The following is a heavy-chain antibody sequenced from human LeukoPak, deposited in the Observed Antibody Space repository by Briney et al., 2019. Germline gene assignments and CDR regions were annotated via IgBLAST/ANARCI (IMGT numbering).Heavy chain of an antibody. V-gene: IGHV1-2*02. CDR3: AREGGIAAARDLEY. J-gene: IGHJ4*02. Sequence: ASVRVSCKASGYTFTGYYMHWVRQAPGQGLEWMGWINPNSGGTNYAQKFQGRVTMTRDTSISTAYMELSRLRSDDTAVYYCAREGGIAAARDLEYWGKGTLVTVSS. CDR1: GYTFTGYY. D-gene: IGHD6-13*01. CDR2: INPNSGGT.